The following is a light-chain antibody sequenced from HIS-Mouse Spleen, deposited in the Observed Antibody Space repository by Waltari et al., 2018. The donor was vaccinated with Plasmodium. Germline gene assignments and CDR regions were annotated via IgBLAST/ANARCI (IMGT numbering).Light chain of an antibody. J-gene: IGKJ4*01. V-gene: IGKV3-20*01. CDR2: GAS. Sequence: EIVLTQSPGTLSLSPGERATLSCRASQSVSSSYLACYQQKPGQAPRLLCYGASSRATGIPDRLSGSGSGTDFTLTISRLEPEDFAVYYCQQYSSSPITFGGGTKVEIK. CDR1: QSVSSSY. CDR3: QQYSSSPIT.